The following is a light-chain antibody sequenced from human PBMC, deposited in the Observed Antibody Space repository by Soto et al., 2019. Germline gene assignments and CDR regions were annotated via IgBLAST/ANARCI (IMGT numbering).Light chain of an antibody. V-gene: IGLV2-23*01. CDR2: EGS. J-gene: IGLJ2*01. CDR3: CSFAGSGTI. Sequence: QSALTQPASVSGSPGQSITISCNGTSSDIGSYNLVSWYQQHPGKAPKLMIYEGSKRPSGVSNRFSGSKSGNTASLTLSGLQAEDEADYYRCSFAGSGTIFGGGTKPTVL. CDR1: SSDIGSYNL.